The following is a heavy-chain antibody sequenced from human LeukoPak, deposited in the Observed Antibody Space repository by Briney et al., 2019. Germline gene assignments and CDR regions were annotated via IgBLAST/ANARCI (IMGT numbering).Heavy chain of an antibody. CDR2: FYTSANT. Sequence: PSDTLSLTCTVSGDSVSGYYGSWLRQPQGKGLEWIGYFYTSANTNYNPSLKSRVTMSVDTSKNQFSLKLTSVTAADTAVYYCARGLRDEERHYGYYYMDVWGKGTTVTVSS. J-gene: IGHJ6*03. CDR3: ARGLRDEERHYGYYYMDV. D-gene: IGHD3-22*01. V-gene: IGHV4-4*09. CDR1: GDSVSGYY.